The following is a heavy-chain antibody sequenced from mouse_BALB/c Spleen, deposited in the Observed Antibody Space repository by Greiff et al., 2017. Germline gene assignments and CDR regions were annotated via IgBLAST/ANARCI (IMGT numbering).Heavy chain of an antibody. Sequence: VQLKESGPGLVKPSQSLSLTCTVTGYSITSDYAWNWIRQFPGNKLEWMGYISYSGSTSYNPSLKSRISITRDTSKNQFFLQLNSVTTEDTATYYCARRGYYFDYWGQGTTLTVSS. CDR3: ARRGYYFDY. CDR2: ISYSGST. V-gene: IGHV3-2*02. J-gene: IGHJ2*01. CDR1: GYSITSDYA.